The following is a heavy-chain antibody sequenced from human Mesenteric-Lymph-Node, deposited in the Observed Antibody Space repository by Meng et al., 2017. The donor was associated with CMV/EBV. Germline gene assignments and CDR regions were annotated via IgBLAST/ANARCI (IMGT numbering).Heavy chain of an antibody. CDR2: INPSGGST. D-gene: IGHD6-13*01. Sequence: KASGGGFSDYAITWVRQAPGQGLEWMGIINPSGGSTSYAQKFQGRVTMTRDTSTSTVYMELSSLRSEDTAVYYCARGVSIAAANDYWGQGTLVTVSS. CDR1: GGGFSDYA. J-gene: IGHJ4*02. V-gene: IGHV1-46*01. CDR3: ARGVSIAAANDY.